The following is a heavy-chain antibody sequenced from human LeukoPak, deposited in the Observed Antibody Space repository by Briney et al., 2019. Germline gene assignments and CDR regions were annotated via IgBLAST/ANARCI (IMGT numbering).Heavy chain of an antibody. CDR3: VRDLDRGYYYYYMDV. CDR1: GFTFDDYG. Sequence: GGSLRLSXAASGFTFDDYGMSWVRQAPGKGLEWVSSISSSSSYIYYADSVKGRFTISRDNAKNSLYLQMNSLRAEDTAVYYCVRDLDRGYYYYYMDVWGKGTTVTVSS. CDR2: ISSSSSYI. D-gene: IGHD1-1*01. J-gene: IGHJ6*03. V-gene: IGHV3-21*01.